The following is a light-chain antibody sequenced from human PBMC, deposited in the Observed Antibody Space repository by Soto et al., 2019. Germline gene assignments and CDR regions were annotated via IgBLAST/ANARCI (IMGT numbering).Light chain of an antibody. CDR1: QDISSW. CDR2: AAS. CDR3: QHYNSYSEA. Sequence: DIQMTQSPSSVSASVGDRVTITCRASQDISSWLAWYQQKPGKAPKIMIYAASSLQGGVPSRFSGSGSGTEFTLTISSLQPDDFATYYCQHYNSYSEAFGQGTKVDIK. J-gene: IGKJ1*01. V-gene: IGKV1D-16*01.